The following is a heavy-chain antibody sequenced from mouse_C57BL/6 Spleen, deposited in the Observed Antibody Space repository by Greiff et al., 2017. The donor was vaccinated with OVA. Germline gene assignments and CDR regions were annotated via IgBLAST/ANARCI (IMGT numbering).Heavy chain of an antibody. CDR1: GYTFTSYG. J-gene: IGHJ1*03. CDR2: IYIGNGYT. Sequence: VQLKQSGAELVRPGSSVKMSCKTSGYTFTSYGINWVKPRPGQGLEWIGYIYIGNGYTEYNEKFKGKATLTSDTSSSTAYMQLSSLTSEDSAIYFCARFSYGSSLWYFDVWGTGTTVTVSS. D-gene: IGHD1-1*01. CDR3: ARFSYGSSLWYFDV. V-gene: IGHV1-58*01.